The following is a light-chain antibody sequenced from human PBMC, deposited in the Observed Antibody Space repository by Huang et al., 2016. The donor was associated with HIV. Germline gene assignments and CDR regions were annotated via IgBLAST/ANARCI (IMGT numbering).Light chain of an antibody. CDR2: AAS. CDR3: QQSYSTPRT. V-gene: IGKV1-39*01. CDR1: QSISSY. Sequence: DIQMTQSPSSLSASVRDRVTITCRASQSISSYLNWYQQKPGKAPKLLSYAASSLQSGVPSRFSGSGSGTDFTLTISSLQPEDFATYYCQQSYSTPRTFGQGTKLEIK. J-gene: IGKJ2*01.